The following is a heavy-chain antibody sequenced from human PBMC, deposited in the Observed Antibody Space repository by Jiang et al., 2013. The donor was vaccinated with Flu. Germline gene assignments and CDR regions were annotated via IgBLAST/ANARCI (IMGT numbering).Heavy chain of an antibody. Sequence: EVKKPGTSVKVSCKASGFTFTSSAVQWVRQARGQRLEWIGWIVVGSDNTNYAQKFQERVTITRDMSTSTAYMELSSLRSEDTAVYYCAAGGLLWFGELSDYYMDVWGKGTTVTVSS. D-gene: IGHD3-10*01. CDR1: GFTFTSSA. CDR2: IVVGSDNT. V-gene: IGHV1-58*01. J-gene: IGHJ6*03. CDR3: AAGGLLWFGELSDYYMDV.